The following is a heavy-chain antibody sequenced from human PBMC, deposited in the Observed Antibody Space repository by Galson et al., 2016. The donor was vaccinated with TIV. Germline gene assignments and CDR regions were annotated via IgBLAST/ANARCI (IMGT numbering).Heavy chain of an antibody. CDR2: TYYRSKWYN. CDR1: GDSVSSNSA. CDR3: ARDRTLPGYYYNGMDV. Sequence: CAISGDSVSSNSAWNWIRQSPSRGLEWLGRTYYRSKWYNDYALSVKSRITINPDTSKNQFSLQLNSMTPEDKAVYYCARDRTLPGYYYNGMDVWGQGTTVTVSS. D-gene: IGHD1/OR15-1a*01. V-gene: IGHV6-1*01. J-gene: IGHJ6*02.